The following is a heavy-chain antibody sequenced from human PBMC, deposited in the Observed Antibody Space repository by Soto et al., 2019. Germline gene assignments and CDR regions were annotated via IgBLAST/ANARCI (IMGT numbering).Heavy chain of an antibody. J-gene: IGHJ4*02. CDR1: GGSISSSSYY. V-gene: IGHV4-39*01. CDR3: ARQACTSTTCPLYYFDF. D-gene: IGHD2-2*01. CDR2: IYYSGST. Sequence: SETLSLTCTVSGGSISSSSYYWGWIRQPPGKGLEWIGSIYYSGSTYYNPSLKSRVTISVDTSKNQFSLKLSSVTAADTAVYYCARQACTSTTCPLYYFDFWGQGTLVTVSS.